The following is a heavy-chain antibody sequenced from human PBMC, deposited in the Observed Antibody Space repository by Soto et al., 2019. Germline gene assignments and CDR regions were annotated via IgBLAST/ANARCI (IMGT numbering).Heavy chain of an antibody. J-gene: IGHJ4*02. CDR1: GYTFTSYG. D-gene: IGHD5-12*01. CDR3: ARDRWRSGYDYGSDF. CDR2: ISAYNGNT. V-gene: IGHV1-18*01. Sequence: ASEKVSSKASGYTFTSYGISWVRQAPGQGLEWMGWISAYNGNTNYAQMFQGRDTMTTDTSRSTGYVELRSLRSDDTAVYLCARDRWRSGYDYGSDFWGKGSLVTVAS.